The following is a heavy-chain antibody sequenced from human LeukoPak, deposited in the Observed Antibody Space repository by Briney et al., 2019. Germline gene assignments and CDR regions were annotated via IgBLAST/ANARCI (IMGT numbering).Heavy chain of an antibody. CDR1: GYIFTIYG. V-gene: IGHV1-18*01. CDR2: ISVHNGNT. J-gene: IGHJ4*02. Sequence: ASVKVSCKTSGYIFTIYGISWVRQAPAQGLEWMGWISVHNGNTNYAQKFQDRVTMTTDTSTTTGYLELRRLRSDDTAVYYCARDRNMYGIVNMFDNWGQGTLVTVSS. CDR3: ARDRNMYGIVNMFDN. D-gene: IGHD1-26*01.